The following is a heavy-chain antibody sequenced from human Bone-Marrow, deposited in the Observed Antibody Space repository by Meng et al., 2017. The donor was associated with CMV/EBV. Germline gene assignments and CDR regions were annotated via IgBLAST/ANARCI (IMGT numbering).Heavy chain of an antibody. J-gene: IGHJ5*02. CDR1: GFTFSRYA. Sequence: GESLKISCAASGFTFSRYAMSWVRQAPGKGLEWVSVIYTDDSKTYYADSVKGRFTISRDHSKNTLYLQMNSLRAEDTAIYYCVKDDNDYKGVIGSWGQGTLVTVSS. D-gene: IGHD1-1*01. V-gene: IGHV3-23*03. CDR3: VKDDNDYKGVIGS. CDR2: IYTDDSKT.